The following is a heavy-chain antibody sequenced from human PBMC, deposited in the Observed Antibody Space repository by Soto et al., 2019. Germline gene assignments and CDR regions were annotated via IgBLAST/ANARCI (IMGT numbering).Heavy chain of an antibody. Sequence: SETLSLTCAVYGGSFSGYYWSWIRQPPGKGLEWIGEINHSGSTNYNPSLKSRVTISVDTSKNQFSLKLSSVTAADTAVYYCARRDQLLKGAVDYWGQGTLVTVSS. V-gene: IGHV4-34*01. J-gene: IGHJ4*02. CDR1: GGSFSGYY. CDR3: ARRDQLLKGAVDY. D-gene: IGHD2-2*01. CDR2: INHSGST.